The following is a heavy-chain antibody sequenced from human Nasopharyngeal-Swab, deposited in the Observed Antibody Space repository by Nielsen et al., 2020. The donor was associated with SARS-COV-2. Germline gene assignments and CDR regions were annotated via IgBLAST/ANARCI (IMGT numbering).Heavy chain of an antibody. CDR1: GGSISSSSYY. CDR2: IYYSGST. D-gene: IGHD3-10*01. V-gene: IGHV4-39*01. Sequence: SETLSLTCTVSGGSISSSSYYWGWIRQPPGKGLEWIGSIYYSGSTYHNPSLKSRVTISVDTSKNQFSLKLSSVTAADTAVYYCARISWVWFGEFQYYFDYWGQGTLVTVSS. CDR3: ARISWVWFGEFQYYFDY. J-gene: IGHJ4*02.